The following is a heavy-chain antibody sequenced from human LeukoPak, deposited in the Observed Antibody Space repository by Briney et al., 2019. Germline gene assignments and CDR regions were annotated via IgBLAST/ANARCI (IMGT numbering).Heavy chain of an antibody. V-gene: IGHV1-69*01. CDR1: GGTFSSYA. CDR3: ASKPRDGYNSDFDY. CDR2: IIPIFGTA. D-gene: IGHD5-24*01. Sequence: GASVKVSCKASGGTFSSYAISWVRQAPGQGLEWMGGIIPIFGTANYAQKFQGRATITADESTSTAYMELSSLRSEDTAVYYCASKPRDGYNSDFDYWGQGTLVTVSS. J-gene: IGHJ4*02.